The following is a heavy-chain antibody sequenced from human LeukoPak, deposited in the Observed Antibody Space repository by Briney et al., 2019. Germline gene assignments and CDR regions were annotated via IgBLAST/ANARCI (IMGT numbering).Heavy chain of an antibody. CDR1: GFTFSTYW. D-gene: IGHD1-26*01. V-gene: IGHV3-74*01. CDR3: ARDRGGSPDY. J-gene: IGHJ4*02. CDR2: IKNDGGTT. Sequence: PGGSLRLSCAASGFTFSTYWMHWVRQAPGTGLVWVSSIKNDGGTTNYADSVKGRFTVSRDNAKNTLYVQMNSLRADDTAVYYCARDRGGSPDYWGQGTLVTVSS.